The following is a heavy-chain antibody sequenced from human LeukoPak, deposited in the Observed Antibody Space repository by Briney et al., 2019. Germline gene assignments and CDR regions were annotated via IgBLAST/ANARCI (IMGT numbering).Heavy chain of an antibody. J-gene: IGHJ5*02. CDR1: RFTFSSYS. V-gene: IGHV3-21*01. CDR2: ISSSSSYI. Sequence: GGSLRLSCAASRFTFSSYSMNWVRQAPGKGLEWVSSISSSSSYIYYADSLKGRFTISRDNAKNSLYLQMNSLRAEDTAVYYCAKAIRLLHNWFDPWGQRTLVTVSS. D-gene: IGHD2-15*01. CDR3: AKAIRLLHNWFDP.